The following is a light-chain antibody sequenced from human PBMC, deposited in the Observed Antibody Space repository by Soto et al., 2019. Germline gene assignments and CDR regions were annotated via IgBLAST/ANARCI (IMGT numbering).Light chain of an antibody. CDR2: DAS. J-gene: IGKJ4*01. Sequence: DLQMTQSPSSLSASVGDRVTITCQASQDIKNYLNWYQQKSGKAPKLLIYDASDLETGVPSRFSGSGSGTDFTFTINSLKNEDIATYYCQQYDNLPLTFGGGTKVDIK. CDR3: QQYDNLPLT. CDR1: QDIKNY. V-gene: IGKV1-33*01.